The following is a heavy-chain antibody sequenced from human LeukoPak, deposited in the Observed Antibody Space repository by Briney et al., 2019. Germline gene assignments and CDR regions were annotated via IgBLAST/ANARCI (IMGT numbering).Heavy chain of an antibody. J-gene: IGHJ3*02. CDR1: GGSISSGDYY. CDR2: IYYSGST. CDR3: ARSGSYYYDAFDI. D-gene: IGHD1-26*01. Sequence: SETLSLTCTVSGGSISSGDYYWSWIRQPPWKGLEWIGYIYYSGSTYYNPSLKSRVTISVDTSKNQFSLKLSSVTAADTAVYYCARSGSYYYDAFDIWGQGTMVTVSS. V-gene: IGHV4-30-4*08.